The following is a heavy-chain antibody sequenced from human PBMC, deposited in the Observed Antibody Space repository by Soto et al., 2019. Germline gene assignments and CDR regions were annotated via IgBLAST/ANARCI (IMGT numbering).Heavy chain of an antibody. V-gene: IGHV1-8*01. CDR3: ARAGPTYYYYYGMDV. Sequence: ASVKVSCKASGYTFTSYDINWVRQATGQGLEWMGWMNPNSGNTGYAQKFQGRVTMTRNTSISTAYMELSSMRSEDTAVYYCARAGPTYYYYYGMDVWGQGTTVTVSS. J-gene: IGHJ6*02. CDR2: MNPNSGNT. CDR1: GYTFTSYD.